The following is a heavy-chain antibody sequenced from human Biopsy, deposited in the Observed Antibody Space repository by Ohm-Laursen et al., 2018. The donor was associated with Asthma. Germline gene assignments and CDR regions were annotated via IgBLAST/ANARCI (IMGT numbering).Heavy chain of an antibody. V-gene: IGHV1-69*06. CDR2: LVPVLGTP. CDR3: ARGYSGSDRIVYYYSGLEV. J-gene: IGHJ6*02. CDR1: GDSFSNYA. Sequence: SSVKVSCKASGDSFSNYAISWVRQAPGQGLEWMGGLVPVLGTPDHVQLFEGRVTITADKSTSTAYMELSSLSSEDAAVYYCARGYSGSDRIVYYYSGLEVWGQGTTVTVSS. D-gene: IGHD5-12*01.